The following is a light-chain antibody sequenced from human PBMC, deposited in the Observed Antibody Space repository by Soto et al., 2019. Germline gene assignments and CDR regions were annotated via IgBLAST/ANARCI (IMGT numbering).Light chain of an antibody. CDR2: RAS. V-gene: IGKV1-5*03. J-gene: IGKJ2*01. CDR1: QSIDRG. Sequence: DIQMTQSPSTLSASVGDRVTITCRASQSIDRGLAWSQQKPGKAPKLLIYRASSLESGVPSRFSGSGSGTEFTLTISSLQPEDFTTYYCQQYKTYTYTFAQGTKPKIK. CDR3: QQYKTYTYT.